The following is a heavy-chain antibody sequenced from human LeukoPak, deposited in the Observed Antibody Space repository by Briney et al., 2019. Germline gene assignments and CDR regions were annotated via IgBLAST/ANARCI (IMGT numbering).Heavy chain of an antibody. D-gene: IGHD6-19*01. Sequence: NPSETLSLTCTVSGGSISSDNYHWSWIRQPAGKGLEWIGRIYTSGSTNYNPSLKSRVTISVDTSKNQFSLKLNSVTAADTAVYYCASTLYFNTGWYEDAFDIWGQGTMVTVSS. J-gene: IGHJ3*02. CDR2: IYTSGST. CDR1: GGSISSDNYH. CDR3: ASTLYFNTGWYEDAFDI. V-gene: IGHV4-61*02.